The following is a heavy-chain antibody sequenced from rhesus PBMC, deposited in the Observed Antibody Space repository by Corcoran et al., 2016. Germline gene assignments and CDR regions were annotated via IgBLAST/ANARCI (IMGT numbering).Heavy chain of an antibody. V-gene: IGHV4S11*01. CDR1: GGPINRNY. J-gene: IGHJ2*01. CDR3: ARGSRGGWYFDL. Sequence: QAQLQESGPGLVKPLETLSLTCAVSGGPINRNYWSWIRQPPGKGLEWIGNIYGSGSSTNYNPVLKSRVTLSVDTSKNQFSLKLSSVTAADTAVYYCARGSRGGWYFDLWGPGTPITISS. CDR2: IYGSGSST. D-gene: IGHD5-42*01.